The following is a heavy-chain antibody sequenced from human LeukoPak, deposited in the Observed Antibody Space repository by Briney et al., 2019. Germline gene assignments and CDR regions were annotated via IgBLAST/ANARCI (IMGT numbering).Heavy chain of an antibody. CDR1: GFTFSSYD. CDR3: ARGSRIAAADPLDY. D-gene: IGHD6-13*01. CDR2: IGTAGDT. Sequence: GGSLRLSCAASGFTFSSYDMHWVRHATGKGLEWVSAIGTAGDTYYPGSVKGRFTISRENAKNSLYLQMNSLRAGDTAVYYCARGSRIAAADPLDYWGQGTLVTVSS. V-gene: IGHV3-13*01. J-gene: IGHJ4*02.